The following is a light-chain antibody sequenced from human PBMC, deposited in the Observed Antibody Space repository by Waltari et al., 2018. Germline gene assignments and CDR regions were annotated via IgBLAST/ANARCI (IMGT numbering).Light chain of an antibody. CDR2: AAS. CDR3: QQSYSAPH. CDR1: QSISSH. Sequence: DIQMAQSPSSLSASVGDRITITCRASQSISSHLNWYQHKSGKAPKLLIYAASSWQSGVPSRFSGSGSGTDFTLTISSLQPEDFATYYCQQSYSAPHFGPGTKVDIK. V-gene: IGKV1-39*01. J-gene: IGKJ3*01.